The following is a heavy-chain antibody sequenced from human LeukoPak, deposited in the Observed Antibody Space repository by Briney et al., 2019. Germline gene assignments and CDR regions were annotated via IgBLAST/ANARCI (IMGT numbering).Heavy chain of an antibody. CDR3: VKGSSKTKLLVYFES. D-gene: IGHD1-7*01. Sequence: PGGSLRLSCITSGLTLSNHGMHWVRQAPGRGLEGVAFIWYDGRNKLYADSVKGRFTISRENSKNTLYLEMDSLRVEDTAVYHCVKGSSKTKLLVYFESWGQGTVVTVSS. CDR1: GLTLSNHG. V-gene: IGHV3-30*02. CDR2: IWYDGRNK. J-gene: IGHJ4*02.